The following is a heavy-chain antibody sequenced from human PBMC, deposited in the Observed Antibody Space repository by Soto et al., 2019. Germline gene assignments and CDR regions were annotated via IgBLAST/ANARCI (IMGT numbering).Heavy chain of an antibody. J-gene: IGHJ3*01. CDR1: GYTFTNYG. Sequence: QVQLVQSGTKVKTPGASVKVSCHASGYTFTNYGINWVRQAPGQGLEWMARISAYNGKTHHAPFFQDRVTMTTDTSTRTAYMELTSLRSDDTAVYYCARGGWNYGPGPFDLWGQGTMVTVSS. CDR3: ARGGWNYGPGPFDL. V-gene: IGHV1-18*04. D-gene: IGHD1-7*01. CDR2: ISAYNGKT.